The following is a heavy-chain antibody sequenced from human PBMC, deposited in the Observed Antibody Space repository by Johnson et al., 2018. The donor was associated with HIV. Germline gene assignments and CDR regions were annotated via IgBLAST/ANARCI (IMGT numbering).Heavy chain of an antibody. D-gene: IGHD3-22*01. Sequence: QVQLVESGGGLVQPGGSLRLSCAASGFTFSSYWMHWVRQAPGKGLEWVAVTSYDGTNKYYTDSVKGRFSISRDNSKNTLYLQMNILRPEDTAEYYCAKPPGMTWYYSEGTDAFDIWGQGTMVTVSS. CDR1: GFTFSSYW. CDR3: AKPPGMTWYYSEGTDAFDI. V-gene: IGHV3-30*18. CDR2: TSYDGTNK. J-gene: IGHJ3*02.